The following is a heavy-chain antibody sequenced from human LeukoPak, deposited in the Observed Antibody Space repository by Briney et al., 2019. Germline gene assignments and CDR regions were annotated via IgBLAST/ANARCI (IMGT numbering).Heavy chain of an antibody. CDR1: GYSFTSYW. CDR2: IDPSDSYT. V-gene: IGHV5-10-1*01. D-gene: IGHD3-10*01. CDR3: ARQLRVVTMVRGVITYYYYGMDV. Sequence: GESLKISCKGSGYSFTSYWISWVRQMPGKGLEWMGRIDPSDSYTNYSPSFQGHVTISADKSISTAYLQWSSLKASDTAMYYCARQLRVVTMVRGVITYYYYGMDVWGQGTTVTVS. J-gene: IGHJ6*02.